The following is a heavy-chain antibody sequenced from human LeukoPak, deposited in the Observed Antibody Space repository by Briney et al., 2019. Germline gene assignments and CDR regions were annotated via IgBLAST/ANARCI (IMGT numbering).Heavy chain of an antibody. CDR1: GGSINRGSYF. Sequence: SETLSLTCTVSGGSINRGSYFWTWIRQPPGQPAGKGLEWIGRIYTTGRTSYNPSIGSRVTISANMSKNQFSLHLTAVTAADTAVYFCARAYYWVDSWGQGTLVTVSS. CDR2: IYTTGRT. CDR3: ARAYYWVDS. D-gene: IGHD2-21*01. V-gene: IGHV4-61*02. J-gene: IGHJ5*01.